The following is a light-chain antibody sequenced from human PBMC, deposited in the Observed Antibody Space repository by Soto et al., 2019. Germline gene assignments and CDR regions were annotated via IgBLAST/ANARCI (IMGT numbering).Light chain of an antibody. V-gene: IGKV1-5*01. J-gene: IGKJ1*01. CDR3: QQYNSYPWT. CDR1: QSISSW. CDR2: DAS. Sequence: DIQTTHSPSTLSASVVYRVTITCLASQSISSWLAWYQQKPGKAPKLLIYDASSLESGVPSRFSGSGSGTEFTLTISSLQPDDFATYYCQQYNSYPWTCGQGNKGDIK.